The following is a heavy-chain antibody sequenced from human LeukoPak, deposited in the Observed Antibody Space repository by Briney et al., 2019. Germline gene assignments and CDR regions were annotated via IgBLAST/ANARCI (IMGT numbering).Heavy chain of an antibody. CDR3: ARDFPYYDFWSGPRGYGMDV. V-gene: IGHV1-18*01. Sequence: GASVKVSCKASGYTFTSYGISWVRQAPGQGLEWMGWISAYNGNTNYAQKLQGRVTMTTDTSTSTAYMELRSLRSDDTAVYYCARDFPYYDFWSGPRGYGMDVWGQGTTVTVSS. J-gene: IGHJ6*02. CDR1: GYTFTSYG. CDR2: ISAYNGNT. D-gene: IGHD3-3*01.